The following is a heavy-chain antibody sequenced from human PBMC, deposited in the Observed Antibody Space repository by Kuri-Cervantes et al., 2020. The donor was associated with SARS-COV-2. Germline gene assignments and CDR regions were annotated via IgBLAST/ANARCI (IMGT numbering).Heavy chain of an antibody. D-gene: IGHD1-26*01. V-gene: IGHV3-21*01. CDR2: ISSSSSYI. CDR1: GFTFSSYS. J-gene: IGHJ3*02. CDR3: ARAPRMGATGDAFDI. Sequence: GESLKISCAASGFTFSSYSMNWVRQAPGKGLEWVSSISSSSSYIYYADSVKGRFTISRDNAKNSLYLQMNSLRAEDTAVYYCARAPRMGATGDAFDIWGQGTMVTDSS.